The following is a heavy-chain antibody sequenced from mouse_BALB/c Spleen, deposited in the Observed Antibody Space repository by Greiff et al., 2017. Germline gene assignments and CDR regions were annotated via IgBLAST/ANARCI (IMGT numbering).Heavy chain of an antibody. CDR2: IEPENGDT. J-gene: IGHJ4*01. V-gene: IGHV14-4*02. CDR3: NAEGLPPTYYYGLDY. D-gene: IGHD2-4*01. Sequence: VQLQQSGAELVRPGASVKLSCTASGYNITDYYMHWVKQRLEQGLEWIGWIEPENGDTEYTPKFKGRATMTADTSSNTAYLHLSSLTSEDTAAYYCNAEGLPPTYYYGLDYWGQGTSVTVSA. CDR1: GYNITDYY.